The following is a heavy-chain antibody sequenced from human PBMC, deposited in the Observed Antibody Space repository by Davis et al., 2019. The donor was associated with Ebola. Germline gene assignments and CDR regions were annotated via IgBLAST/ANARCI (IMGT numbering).Heavy chain of an antibody. D-gene: IGHD5-18*01. CDR1: GASTSTHF. V-gene: IGHV4-59*08. J-gene: IGHJ4*02. CDR3: TTLGYSYGNSFDH. Sequence: MPSETLSPTCNLPGASTSTHFWSWNRQPPRKGLEWIGYTYYSGSTSFSPSLKSRVTVSAYTSKNQFSLSLSSVTAADTAVYYCTTLGYSYGNSFDHWGQGILVTVSS. CDR2: TYYSGST.